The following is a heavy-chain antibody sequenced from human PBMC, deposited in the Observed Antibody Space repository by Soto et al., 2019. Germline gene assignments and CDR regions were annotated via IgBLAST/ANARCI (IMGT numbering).Heavy chain of an antibody. CDR2: ISAYNGNT. D-gene: IGHD5-12*01. Sequence: QVQLVQSGAEVKKPGASVKVTCKASGYTFTSYGISWVRQAPGQGVEWMGWISAYNGNTNYAQKLQGRVTMTTDTSTSTAYMELRSLRSDDTAGYYCARARREGYKLGWFDPWGQGTPVTVSS. V-gene: IGHV1-18*04. J-gene: IGHJ5*02. CDR1: GYTFTSYG. CDR3: ARARREGYKLGWFDP.